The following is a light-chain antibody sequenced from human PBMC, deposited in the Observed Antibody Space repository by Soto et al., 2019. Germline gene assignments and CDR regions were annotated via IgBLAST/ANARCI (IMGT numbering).Light chain of an antibody. CDR2: DVS. Sequence: QSVLTQPASVSGSPGQSITISCTGTSSDVGGYNYVSWYQQHPGKAPKLMIHDVSNRPSGVSNRFSGSKSGNTASLTISGLQAEDEADYYCSSYTSSSTLGVFGTGTRSPS. J-gene: IGLJ1*01. CDR3: SSYTSSSTLGV. CDR1: SSDVGGYNY. V-gene: IGLV2-14*01.